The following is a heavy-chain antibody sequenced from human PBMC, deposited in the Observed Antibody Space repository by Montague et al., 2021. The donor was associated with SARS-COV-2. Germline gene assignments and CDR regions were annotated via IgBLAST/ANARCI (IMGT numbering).Heavy chain of an antibody. CDR2: IYYSGST. D-gene: IGHD3-22*01. CDR3: ARALRRVVIKHFDY. CDR1: GGSISSGGYY. Sequence: TLSLTCTVSGGSISSGGYYWSWIRQHPGKGLEWIGYIYYSGSTYYNPPLKSRVTISVDTSKNQFSLKLSSVTAADTAVYYCARALRRVVIKHFDYWGQGTLVTVSS. V-gene: IGHV4-31*03. J-gene: IGHJ4*02.